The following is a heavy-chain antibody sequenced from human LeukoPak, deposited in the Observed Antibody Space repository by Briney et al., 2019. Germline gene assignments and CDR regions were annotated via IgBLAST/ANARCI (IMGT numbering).Heavy chain of an antibody. CDR1: GFTFSSYG. D-gene: IGHD3-9*01. V-gene: IGHV3-23*01. CDR3: ARDDIYYDILTGYRHFDY. CDR2: ISGSGDNT. Sequence: PGGSLRLSCAASGFTFSSYGMSWVRQAPGKGLEWVSAISGSGDNTNYADAVKGRFTISRDNAKNSMYLQMNSLRAEDTAVYYCARDDIYYDILTGYRHFDYWGQGTLVTVFS. J-gene: IGHJ4*02.